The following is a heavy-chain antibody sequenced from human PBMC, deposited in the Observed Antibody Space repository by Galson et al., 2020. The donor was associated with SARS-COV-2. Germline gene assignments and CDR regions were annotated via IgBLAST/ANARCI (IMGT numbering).Heavy chain of an antibody. J-gene: IGHJ4*02. Sequence: GESLKISCQGSGYSFTSYWIGWVRQMPGKGLEWMGIIYPGDSDTRYSPSFQGQVTISADKSISTAYLQWSSLKASDTAMYYCARIYDYVWGSYLAPFDYWGQGTLVTVSS. CDR1: GYSFTSYW. CDR3: ARIYDYVWGSYLAPFDY. V-gene: IGHV5-51*01. D-gene: IGHD3-16*02. CDR2: IYPGDSDT.